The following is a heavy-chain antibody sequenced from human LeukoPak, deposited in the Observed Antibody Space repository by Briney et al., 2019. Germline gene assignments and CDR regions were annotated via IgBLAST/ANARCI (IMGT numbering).Heavy chain of an antibody. CDR2: IYSGGST. D-gene: IGHD3-10*01. J-gene: IGHJ3*02. CDR1: GFTFSSYA. V-gene: IGHV3-53*01. Sequence: PGGSLRLSCAASGFTFSSYAMSWVRQAPGKGLEWVSVIYSGGSTYYADSVKGRFTISRDNSKNTLYLQMNSLRAEDTAVYYCARELVGWFGELLNAFDIWGQGTMVTVSS. CDR3: ARELVGWFGELLNAFDI.